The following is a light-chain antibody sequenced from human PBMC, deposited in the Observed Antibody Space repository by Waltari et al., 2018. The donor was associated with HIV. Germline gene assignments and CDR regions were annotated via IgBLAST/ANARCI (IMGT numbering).Light chain of an antibody. V-gene: IGLV2-14*01. CDR1: SSDVGGYNY. CDR3: SSYTSSSTLV. CDR2: EVS. Sequence: QSALTQPASVSGSPGQSITISCTGTSSDVGGYNYVSWYQPHPGKAPKLMIYEVSNRPSGVSTRFSGSKSGNTASLTISGLQAEDEADYYCSSYTSSSTLVFGGGTKLTVL. J-gene: IGLJ2*01.